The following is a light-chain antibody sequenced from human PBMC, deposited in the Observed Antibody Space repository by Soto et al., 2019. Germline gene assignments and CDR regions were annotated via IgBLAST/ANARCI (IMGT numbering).Light chain of an antibody. CDR3: QSYDRSLRTYV. V-gene: IGLV1-40*01. Sequence: QSVLTQPPSVSGAPGQRVTISCTGSNSNIGADYAISWYRQFPGTAPKLLIYGNSDRPSGVPDRFSGSKSGTSASLAITGLQAEDEADYFCQSYDRSLRTYVFGTATKLTVL. CDR2: GNS. J-gene: IGLJ1*01. CDR1: NSNIGADYA.